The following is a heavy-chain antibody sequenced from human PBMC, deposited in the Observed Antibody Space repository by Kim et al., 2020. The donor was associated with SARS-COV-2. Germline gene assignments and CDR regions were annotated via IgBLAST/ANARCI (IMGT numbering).Heavy chain of an antibody. CDR2: IWYDGSNK. V-gene: IGHV3-33*01. Sequence: GGSLRLSCAASGFTFSSYGMHWVRQAPGKGLEWVAVIWYDGSNKYYADSVKGRFTISRDNSKNTLYLQMNSLRAEDTAVYYCARGSLRLWHRDIVVVPAAIRIPPDAFDIWGQGTMVTVSS. D-gene: IGHD2-2*02. CDR3: ARGSLRLWHRDIVVVPAAIRIPPDAFDI. J-gene: IGHJ3*02. CDR1: GFTFSSYG.